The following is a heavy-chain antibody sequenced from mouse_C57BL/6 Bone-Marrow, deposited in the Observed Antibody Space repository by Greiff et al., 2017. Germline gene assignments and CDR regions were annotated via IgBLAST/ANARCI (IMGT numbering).Heavy chain of an antibody. J-gene: IGHJ3*01. CDR3: ARRMEDGYLAWFAY. V-gene: IGHV2-2*01. CDR1: GFSLTSYG. Sequence: QVQLKQSGPGLVQPSQSLSITCTVSGFSLTSYGVHWVRPSPGKGLEWLGVIWSGGSTDYNAAFISRLSISKDNSKSQVFFKMNSLQADDTAIYYCARRMEDGYLAWFAYWGQGTLVTVSA. CDR2: IWSGGST. D-gene: IGHD2-3*01.